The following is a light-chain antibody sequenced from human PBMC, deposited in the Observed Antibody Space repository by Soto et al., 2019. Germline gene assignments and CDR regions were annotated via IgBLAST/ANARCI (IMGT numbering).Light chain of an antibody. CDR3: SSYTSTSTPWV. CDR2: DVT. CDR1: SSDVGGYNY. J-gene: IGLJ1*01. Sequence: QSALTQPASVSGSPGQSITISCTGTSSDVGGYNYVSWYQQHPGKAPKIMIYDVTDRPSGVSNLLSGSKSGNTASLTISGLQAEDAADYYCSSYTSTSTPWVFGTGTKVTVL. V-gene: IGLV2-14*01.